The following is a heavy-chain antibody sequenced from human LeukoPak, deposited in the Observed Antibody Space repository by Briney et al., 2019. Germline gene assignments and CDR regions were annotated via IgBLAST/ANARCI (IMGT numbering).Heavy chain of an antibody. D-gene: IGHD4-17*01. CDR3: ARDNGDSPFDY. CDR2: ISSSSTI. V-gene: IGHV3-48*01. J-gene: IGHJ4*02. Sequence: GGSLRLSCAASGFTFSSYAMSWVRQAPGKGLEWVSYISSSSTIYYADSVKGRFTISRDNAKNSLYLQMNSLRAEDTAVYYCARDNGDSPFDYWGQGTLVTVSS. CDR1: GFTFSSYA.